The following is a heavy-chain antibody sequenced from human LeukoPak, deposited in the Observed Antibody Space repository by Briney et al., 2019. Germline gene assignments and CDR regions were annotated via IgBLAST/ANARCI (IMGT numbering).Heavy chain of an antibody. J-gene: IGHJ6*03. CDR1: GGSISSYY. CDR2: IYTSGST. V-gene: IGHV4-4*07. Sequence: PSETLSLTCTVSGGSISSYYWSWIRQPAGKGLEWIGRIYTSGSTNYNPSLKSRVTMSVDTSKNQFSLKLSSVTAADTAVYYCARSPRDGGYYYYYMDVWGKGTTVTVSS. CDR3: ARSPRDGGYYYYYMDV.